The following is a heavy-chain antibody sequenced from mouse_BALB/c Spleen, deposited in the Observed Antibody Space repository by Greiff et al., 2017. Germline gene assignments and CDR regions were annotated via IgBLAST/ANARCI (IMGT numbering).Heavy chain of an antibody. D-gene: IGHD4-1*01. J-gene: IGHJ3*01. V-gene: IGHV5-6-4*01. CDR3: TREELGGAY. Sequence: EVQRVESGGGLVKPGGSLKLSCAASGFTFSSYTMSWVRQTPEKRLEWVATISSGGSYTYYPDSVKGRFTISRDNAKNTLYLQMSSLKSEDTAMYYCTREELGGAYWGQGTLVTVSA. CDR1: GFTFSSYT. CDR2: ISSGGSYT.